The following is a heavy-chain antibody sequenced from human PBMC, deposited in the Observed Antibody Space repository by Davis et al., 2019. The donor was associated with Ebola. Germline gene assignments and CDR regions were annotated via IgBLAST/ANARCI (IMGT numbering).Heavy chain of an antibody. CDR3: AKRSASGTYNFDY. J-gene: IGHJ4*02. Sequence: PGGSLRLSCAASGFTFSSYAMSWVRQAPGKGLEWVSSVGTTGNTYYTDSVKGRFTISRDNSKNTLFLQMNSLRAEDTAVYSCAKRSASGTYNFDYWGQGTLVTVSS. V-gene: IGHV3-23*01. CDR2: VGTTGNT. D-gene: IGHD1-26*01. CDR1: GFTFSSYA.